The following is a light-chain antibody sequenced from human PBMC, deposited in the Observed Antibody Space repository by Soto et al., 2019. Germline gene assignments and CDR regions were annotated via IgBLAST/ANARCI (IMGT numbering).Light chain of an antibody. CDR2: AAS. CDR3: QQSYTTPLT. CDR1: QYISDF. Sequence: IQMTQSPSSLSASVGDRVTMAFRASQYISDFLNWYQQKKGKAPVILIYAASTLQSGVPSRFTGSRYETNFNLIISSLQTEDFATYYCQQSYTTPLTFGGGTKVDIK. V-gene: IGKV1-39*01. J-gene: IGKJ4*01.